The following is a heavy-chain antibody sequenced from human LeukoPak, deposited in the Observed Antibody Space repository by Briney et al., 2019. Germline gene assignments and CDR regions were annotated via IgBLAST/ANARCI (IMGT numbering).Heavy chain of an antibody. CDR1: GFSISSFY. D-gene: IGHD2-2*02. CDR3: ARVGSQLLYYFDC. V-gene: IGHV4-59*01. CDR2: IYYSGST. J-gene: IGHJ4*02. Sequence: SETLSLTCTVSGFSISSFYWSWLRQPPGKGLKWIGYIYYSGSTNYNPSLNSRVTISVDTSKNQFSLKLSAVTAADTAVYYCARVGSQLLYYFDCWVQGTLVTVSS.